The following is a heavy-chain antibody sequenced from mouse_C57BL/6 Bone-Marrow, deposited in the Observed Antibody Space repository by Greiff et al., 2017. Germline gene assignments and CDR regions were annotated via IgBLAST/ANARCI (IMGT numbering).Heavy chain of an antibody. Sequence: QVQLQQPGAELVKPGASVKMSCKASGYTFTSYWITWVKQRPGQGLEWIGDIYPGSGSTNYNEKFKSKATLTVDTSSSTAYMQLSSLTSEDSAVYYRAKGDLPVVASGYFDYWGQGTTLTVSS. CDR2: IYPGSGST. CDR3: AKGDLPVVASGYFDY. V-gene: IGHV1-55*01. D-gene: IGHD1-1*01. CDR1: GYTFTSYW. J-gene: IGHJ2*01.